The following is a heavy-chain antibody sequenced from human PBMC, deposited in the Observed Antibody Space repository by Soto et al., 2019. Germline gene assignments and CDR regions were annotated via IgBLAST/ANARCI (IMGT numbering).Heavy chain of an antibody. Sequence: SETLSLTCTVSGGTISSHYWSWIRQPPGKGLEWIGYIYYSGSTNYNPSLKSRVTISVDTSKNQFSLKLSSVTAADTAVYYCARRYSSAFDIWGQGTMVTVSS. V-gene: IGHV4-59*08. J-gene: IGHJ3*02. CDR2: IYYSGST. CDR3: ARRYSSAFDI. CDR1: GGTISSHY. D-gene: IGHD6-13*01.